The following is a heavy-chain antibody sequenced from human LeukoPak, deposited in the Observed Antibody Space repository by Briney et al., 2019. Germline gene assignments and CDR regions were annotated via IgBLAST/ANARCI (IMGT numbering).Heavy chain of an antibody. CDR1: ALTFGSHS. V-gene: IGHV3-21*01. CDR2: ISSSSSYI. D-gene: IGHD3-22*01. Sequence: GGSLRLSWAASALTFGSHSMNCVRQAPGKGLEWVSSISSSSSYIYYADSVKGRFTISRDNAKNSLYLQMNSLRAEVSAWEYCATAYFCVSSGHYWGQGTLVTVSS. CDR3: ATAYFCVSSGHY. J-gene: IGHJ4*02.